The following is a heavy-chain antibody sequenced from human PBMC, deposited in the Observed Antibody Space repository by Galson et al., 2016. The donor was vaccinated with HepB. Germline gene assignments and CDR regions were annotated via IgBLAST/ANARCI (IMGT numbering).Heavy chain of an antibody. V-gene: IGHV4-39*01. CDR2: INYSGNT. CDR1: GGSISSRNYY. J-gene: IGHJ4*02. Sequence: SETLSLTCTVSGGSISSRNYYWGWIRQPPGKGLEWIGSINYSGNTYYNPSLKSRVTMSIDTSKNQFSLRLSSVTAADTAVYYCARVAWYQYGSGSYDYWGQGTLASVSS. CDR3: ARVAWYQYGSGSYDY. D-gene: IGHD3-10*01.